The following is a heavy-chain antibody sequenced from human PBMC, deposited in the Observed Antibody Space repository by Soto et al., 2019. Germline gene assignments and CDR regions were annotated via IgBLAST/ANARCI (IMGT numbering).Heavy chain of an antibody. CDR2: IIPIFGTA. Sequence: QVQLVQSGAEVKKPGSSVKVSCKASGGTFSSYAISWVRQAPGQGLEWMGGIIPIFGTANYAQKFQGRVTITADESTSTAYLELSSLRSEDTAVYYCARDHHISGSYYRSHYYYGMDVRGQGTTVTVSS. CDR1: GGTFSSYA. V-gene: IGHV1-69*01. J-gene: IGHJ6*02. CDR3: ARDHHISGSYYRSHYYYGMDV. D-gene: IGHD1-26*01.